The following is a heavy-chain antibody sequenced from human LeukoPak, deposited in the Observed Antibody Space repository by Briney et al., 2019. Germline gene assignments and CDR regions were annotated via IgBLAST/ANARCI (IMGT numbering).Heavy chain of an antibody. J-gene: IGHJ3*01. CDR2: IYSGGST. D-gene: IGHD3-22*01. CDR1: GFTVSSNY. Sequence: GGSLRLSCAAPGFTVSSNYMSWVRQAPGKGLEWVSVIYSGGSTYYADSVKGRFTISRDNSQNTLYLQMDSLRPEDTAVYYCARLSDSSTYGAFDVWGQGTMVTVSS. V-gene: IGHV3-53*05. CDR3: ARLSDSSTYGAFDV.